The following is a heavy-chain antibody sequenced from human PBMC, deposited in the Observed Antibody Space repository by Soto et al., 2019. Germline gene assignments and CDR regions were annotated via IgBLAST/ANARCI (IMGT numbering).Heavy chain of an antibody. CDR1: GGSISSYY. CDR3: ARGSGNYYYYGLDV. D-gene: IGHD1-26*01. Sequence: NPSETLSLTCTVSGGSISSYYWSWIRQPPGKGLEWIGYIYYSGSTNYNPSLKSRVTISVDTSKNQFSLKLSSVTAADTAVYYCARGSGNYYYYGLDVWGQGTTVTVS. V-gene: IGHV4-59*01. J-gene: IGHJ6*02. CDR2: IYYSGST.